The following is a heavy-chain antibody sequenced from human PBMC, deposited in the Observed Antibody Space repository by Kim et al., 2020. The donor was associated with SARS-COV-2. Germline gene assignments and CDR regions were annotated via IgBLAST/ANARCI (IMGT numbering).Heavy chain of an antibody. V-gene: IGHV4-39*01. CDR2: SGST. D-gene: IGHD3-10*01. J-gene: IGHJ4*02. CDR3: GGSNLFDY. Sequence: SGSTYYNPSLKSRVTISVDTSKNQFSLKLSSVTAADTAVYYCGGSNLFDYWGQGTLVTVSS.